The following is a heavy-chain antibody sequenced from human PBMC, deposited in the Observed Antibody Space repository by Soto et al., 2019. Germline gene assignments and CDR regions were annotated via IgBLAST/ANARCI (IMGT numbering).Heavy chain of an antibody. CDR1: GLTCSNYA. D-gene: IGHD6-13*01. CDR3: AKRPLPAAGFDY. CDR2: ITGSGGGT. V-gene: IGHV3-23*01. J-gene: IGHJ4*02. Sequence: EVQLLESGGGLVQPGGSLRLSCAASGLTCSNYAVTWVRQAPGKGLVWVSFITGSGGGTYVVDSVKGRVTISRDNSKNRVNLQYIRLGVADAAGYSGAKRPLPAAGFDYWCQRHLLTLSS.